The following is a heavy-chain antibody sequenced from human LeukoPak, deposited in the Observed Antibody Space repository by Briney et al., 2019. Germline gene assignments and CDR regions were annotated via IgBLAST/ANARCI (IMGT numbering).Heavy chain of an antibody. CDR1: GFTFSSYA. CDR2: ISGSGGST. D-gene: IGHD1-1*01. J-gene: IGHJ3*02. CDR3: AKDTKPQLGPYDAFDI. Sequence: GGSLRLSCAASGFTFSSYAMSWVRQAPGKGLEWVSSISGSGGSTYYADSVKGRFTISRDNAKNSLYLQMNSLRAEDTALYYCAKDTKPQLGPYDAFDIWGQGTMVTVSS. V-gene: IGHV3-23*01.